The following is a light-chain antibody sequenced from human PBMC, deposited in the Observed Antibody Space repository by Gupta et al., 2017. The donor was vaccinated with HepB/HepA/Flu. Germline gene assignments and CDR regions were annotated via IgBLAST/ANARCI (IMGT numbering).Light chain of an antibody. CDR2: GTS. V-gene: IGKV3-20*01. CDR1: QSVSSIY. J-gene: IGKJ1*01. CDR3: QQHVTLPWT. Sequence: EIVLTQSPGTLSLSPGERATLSCRASQSVSSIYLAWYHQKPGQAPRLLIYGTSSRATDIPDRFSGSGSGTDFTLTISRREPEDFAVYYCQQHVTLPWTFGQGTKVEFK.